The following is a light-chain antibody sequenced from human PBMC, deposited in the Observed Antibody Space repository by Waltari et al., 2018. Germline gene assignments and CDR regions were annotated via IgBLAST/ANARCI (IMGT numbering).Light chain of an antibody. CDR1: HSLLSSYGKAY. Sequence: DVVMTQTPLSLSVTPGQPASISCKSSHSLLSSYGKAYLYWYLQRPGQSPQLLIYEVSSRFSGVSDRFSGSGSETDFTLKISRVEAEDVGIYYCMQATHLPLTFGGGTMVDIK. CDR2: EVS. V-gene: IGKV2-29*03. J-gene: IGKJ4*01. CDR3: MQATHLPLT.